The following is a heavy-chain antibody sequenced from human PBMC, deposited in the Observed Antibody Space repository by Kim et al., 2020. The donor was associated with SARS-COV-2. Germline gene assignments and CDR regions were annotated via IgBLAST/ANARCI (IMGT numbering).Heavy chain of an antibody. CDR3: ARREGHVSSRRPFDY. CDR1: GGSISSDIHY. CDR2: VHYTGST. J-gene: IGHJ4*02. V-gene: IGHV4-39*01. D-gene: IGHD6-13*01. Sequence: SETLSLTCTVSGGSISSDIHYWGWIRQPPWKGLEWIGSVHYTGSTDYNASLKSRVTIFVDTSKNQYSLKLNSVTAADTAFYYCARREGHVSSRRPFDYWGQGILVTVSS.